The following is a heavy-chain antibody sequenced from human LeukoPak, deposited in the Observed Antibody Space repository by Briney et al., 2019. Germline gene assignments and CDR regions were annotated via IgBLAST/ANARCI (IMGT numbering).Heavy chain of an antibody. J-gene: IGHJ4*02. Sequence: GGSLRLSCAASGFTFSSYAMSWVRQAPGKGLEWVLAISGSGGSTYYADSVKGRFTISRDNSKNTLYLQMNSLRAEDTAVYYCAKVYYYDSSGPPYWGQGTLVTVSS. CDR1: GFTFSSYA. CDR2: ISGSGGST. V-gene: IGHV3-23*01. CDR3: AKVYYYDSSGPPY. D-gene: IGHD3-22*01.